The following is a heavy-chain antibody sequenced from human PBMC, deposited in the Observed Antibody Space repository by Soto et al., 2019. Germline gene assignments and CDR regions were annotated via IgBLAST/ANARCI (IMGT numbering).Heavy chain of an antibody. CDR3: GKDYGRSSGIMSMDV. V-gene: IGHV3-23*01. CDR1: GFTFSIYA. J-gene: IGHJ6*02. Sequence: PGGSLRLSCAASGFTFSIYAMSWVRQAPGKGLEWVSAIRARGGDTYYTDSVKGRFTISRDDSKNTLYLQMNSLRAEDTASYYCGKDYGRSSGIMSMDVWGQGTTVTVSS. D-gene: IGHD6-6*01. CDR2: IRARGGDT.